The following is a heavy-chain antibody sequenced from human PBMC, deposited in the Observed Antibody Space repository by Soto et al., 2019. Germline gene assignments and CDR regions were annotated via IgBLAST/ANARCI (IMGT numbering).Heavy chain of an antibody. CDR1: GGTFSNYA. V-gene: IGHV1-69*12. J-gene: IGHJ4*02. CDR2: IIPIFGTT. D-gene: IGHD6-13*01. Sequence: QVQLVQSGAEVKKPGSSVKVSCKAFGGTFSNYAISWVRQAPGQGLEWMGGIIPIFGTTNYAQRFQGRVTITADESTSTAYMELSSLRSEDTAVYYCARVSSSWYKDYFDYWGQGTLVTVSS. CDR3: ARVSSSWYKDYFDY.